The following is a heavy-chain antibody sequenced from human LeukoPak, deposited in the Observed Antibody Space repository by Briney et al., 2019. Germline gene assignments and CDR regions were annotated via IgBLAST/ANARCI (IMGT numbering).Heavy chain of an antibody. J-gene: IGHJ4*02. D-gene: IGHD3-3*01. CDR1: GGSFSGYY. V-gene: IGHV4-34*01. CDR2: INHSGST. Sequence: SETLSLTCAVYGGSFSGYYWSWIRQPPGKGLEWIGEINHSGSTNYNPSLKSRVTISVDTSKNQFSLKLSSVTAADTAVYYCARGENYDFWSGYYPVHYFDYWGQGTLVTVPS. CDR3: ARGENYDFWSGYYPVHYFDY.